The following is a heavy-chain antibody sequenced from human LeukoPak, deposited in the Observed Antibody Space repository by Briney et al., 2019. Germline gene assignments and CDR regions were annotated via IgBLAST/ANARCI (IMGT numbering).Heavy chain of an antibody. Sequence: GVSVKVSCKASGYTFTSYGISWVRQAPGQGLEWMGWISAYNGNTNYAQKLQGRVTMTTDTSTSTAYMELRSLRSDDTAVYYCARDLGYYDFWSGYWAFDIWGQGTMVTVSS. CDR3: ARDLGYYDFWSGYWAFDI. V-gene: IGHV1-18*01. D-gene: IGHD3-3*01. CDR1: GYTFTSYG. J-gene: IGHJ3*02. CDR2: ISAYNGNT.